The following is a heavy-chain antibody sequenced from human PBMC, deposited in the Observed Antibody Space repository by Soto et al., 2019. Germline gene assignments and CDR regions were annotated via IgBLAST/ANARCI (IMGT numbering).Heavy chain of an antibody. J-gene: IGHJ4*02. V-gene: IGHV3-30*18. CDR3: AKDQASGQGSFDS. CDR1: GFTFNIYG. Sequence: GGSLRLSCAASGFTFNIYGMHWVRQAPEKGLEWVALISYDGSNQYYADSVKGRFTISRDNSKNTLFLQMNSLRADDTAVYYCAKDQASGQGSFDSWGQGTLVTVSS. CDR2: ISYDGSNQ.